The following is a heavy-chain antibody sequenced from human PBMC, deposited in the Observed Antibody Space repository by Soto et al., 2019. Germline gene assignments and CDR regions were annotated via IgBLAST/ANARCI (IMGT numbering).Heavy chain of an antibody. Sequence: QVQLVESGGGVVQPGRSLRLSCAASGFTFSSYAMHWVRQAPGKGLEWVAVISYDGSNKYYADSVKGRFTISRDNSKNPLYLQMDSLRAEDTAVYYCARAASILEQWLVRVGWFDPWGQGTLVTVSS. J-gene: IGHJ5*02. V-gene: IGHV3-30-3*01. D-gene: IGHD6-19*01. CDR3: ARAASILEQWLVRVGWFDP. CDR2: ISYDGSNK. CDR1: GFTFSSYA.